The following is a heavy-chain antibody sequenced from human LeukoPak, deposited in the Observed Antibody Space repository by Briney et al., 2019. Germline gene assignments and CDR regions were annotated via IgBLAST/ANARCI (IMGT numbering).Heavy chain of an antibody. CDR2: ISDSTGNT. V-gene: IGHV1-18*01. CDR1: NYMFTRYG. J-gene: IGHJ4*02. Sequence: ASVTVSCRASNYMFTRYGMSWVRQAPGQGPEWVGWISDSTGNTNYAQKFQGRVAMSIDTSTSTTYMELRSLRFDDTAVYYCARSGRGTYYYSDLWGQGTLVSVSS. D-gene: IGHD1-26*01. CDR3: ARSGRGTYYYSDL.